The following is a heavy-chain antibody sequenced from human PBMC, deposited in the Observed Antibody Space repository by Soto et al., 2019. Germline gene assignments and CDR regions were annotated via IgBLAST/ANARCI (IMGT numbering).Heavy chain of an antibody. CDR2: ISYDGSNK. V-gene: IGHV3-30*03. Sequence: PGGSLRLSCAVAGFTFSSYGMHWVRQAPGKGLEWVALISYDGSNKYYSDSVKGRFTLSRDNSKNTLYLQMNSLRAEDTAVYYCARPQADYYDPSGPAGYWGQGTMVTVYS. D-gene: IGHD3-22*01. CDR1: GFTFSSYG. CDR3: ARPQADYYDPSGPAGY. J-gene: IGHJ4*02.